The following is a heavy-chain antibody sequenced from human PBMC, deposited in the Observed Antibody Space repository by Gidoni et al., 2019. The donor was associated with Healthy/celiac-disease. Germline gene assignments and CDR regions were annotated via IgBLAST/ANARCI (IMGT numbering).Heavy chain of an antibody. J-gene: IGHJ4*02. CDR2: IRSKAYGGTT. D-gene: IGHD6-13*01. CDR3: TREVELGIATPFDY. CDR1: GFTFGDYA. Sequence: EVQLVESGVGLVQPGRSLRLSCTASGFTFGDYAMSWVRQAPGKGLAWVGFIRSKAYGGTTEYAASVKGRFTISRDDSKSIAYLQMNSLKTEDTAVYYCTREVELGIATPFDYWGQGTLVTVSS. V-gene: IGHV3-49*04.